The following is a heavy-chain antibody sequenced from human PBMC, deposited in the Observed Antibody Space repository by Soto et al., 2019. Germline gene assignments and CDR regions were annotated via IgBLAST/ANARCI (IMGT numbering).Heavy chain of an antibody. CDR3: GKDGKAGGLDF. D-gene: IGHD2-15*01. Sequence: EVQLVESGGGLVQPGRSLRLSCAVSGSTSNEYAMHWLRQAPGKGLEWVSGIFLESDRTGDADSVKGRFTTSRDKAKNSLYLQMNSLRPEDTALYYCGKDGKAGGLDFWGQGTLVTVSS. CDR1: GSTSNEYA. V-gene: IGHV3-9*02. J-gene: IGHJ4*02. CDR2: IFLESDRT.